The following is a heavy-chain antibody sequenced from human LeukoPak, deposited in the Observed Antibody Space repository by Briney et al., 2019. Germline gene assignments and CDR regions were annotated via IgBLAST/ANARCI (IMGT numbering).Heavy chain of an antibody. CDR2: ISSDGSNE. Sequence: GGSLRLSCAASGFTFRAYGMHWVRQAPGKGLEWVAVISSDGSNEYYADSVKGRFTISRDNSKNTLYLQMNSLRAEDTAVIYCARSRLGTNDAFDIWGQGTMVTVSS. D-gene: IGHD1-14*01. CDR3: ARSRLGTNDAFDI. J-gene: IGHJ3*02. CDR1: GFTFRAYG. V-gene: IGHV3-30*03.